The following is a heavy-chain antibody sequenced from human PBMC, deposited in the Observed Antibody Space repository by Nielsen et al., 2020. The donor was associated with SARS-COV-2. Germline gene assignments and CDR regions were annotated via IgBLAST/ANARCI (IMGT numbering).Heavy chain of an antibody. J-gene: IGHJ4*02. CDR1: GFTFSSYA. CDR2: ISGSGVST. V-gene: IGHV3-23*01. D-gene: IGHD2-8*01. CDR3: AKAGYCTNGVCYWVFDY. Sequence: GESLKISCAASGFTFSSYAMSWVRQAPGKGLQWVSSISGSGVSTFYADSVKGRFTISRDNSKNTLYLQMNSLRAEDTAVYYCAKAGYCTNGVCYWVFDYWGQGTLVTVSS.